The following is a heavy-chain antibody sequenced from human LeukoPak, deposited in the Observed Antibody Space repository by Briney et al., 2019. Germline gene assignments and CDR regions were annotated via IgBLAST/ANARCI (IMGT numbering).Heavy chain of an antibody. CDR1: GYSISSGYY. CDR3: ARVGGGYYDPPHFDY. Sequence: SETLSFTCTDSGYSISSGYYWGWIRQPPGKGLEWIGSLYHSGSTYYNPSLKSRVTISVDTSKNQFSLKLSSVTAADTAVYYCARVGGGYYDPPHFDYWGQGTLVTVSS. CDR2: LYHSGST. V-gene: IGHV4-38-2*02. J-gene: IGHJ4*02. D-gene: IGHD1-26*01.